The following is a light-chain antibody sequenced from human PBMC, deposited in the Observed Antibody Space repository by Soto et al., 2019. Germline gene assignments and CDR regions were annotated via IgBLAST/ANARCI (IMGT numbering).Light chain of an antibody. J-gene: IGKJ3*01. CDR1: QSISSW. CDR2: DAS. V-gene: IGKV1-5*01. Sequence: DIQMTQSPSTLSASVGDRVTNTCRASQSISSWLAWYQLKPGTVPNLLIYDASSLKGGVPSRFSGSGSGTEFTLTISSLQPDDFATYYCQQYNSYPFTFGPGTKVDIK. CDR3: QQYNSYPFT.